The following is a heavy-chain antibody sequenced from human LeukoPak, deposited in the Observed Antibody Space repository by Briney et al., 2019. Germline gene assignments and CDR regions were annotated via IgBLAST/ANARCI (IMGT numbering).Heavy chain of an antibody. CDR2: IYYSGST. D-gene: IGHD5-12*01. CDR3: ARQTFSGYDPIDY. J-gene: IGHJ4*02. CDR1: GGSVSSGSYY. V-gene: IGHV4-61*01. Sequence: SETLSLTCTVSGGSVSSGSYYWSWIRQPPGKGLEWIGYIYYSGSTNYNPSLKSRVTISVDTSKNRFSLKLSSVTAADTAVYYCARQTFSGYDPIDYWGQGTLVTASS.